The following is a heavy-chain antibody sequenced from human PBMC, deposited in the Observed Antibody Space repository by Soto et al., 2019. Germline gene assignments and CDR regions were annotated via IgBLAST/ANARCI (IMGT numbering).Heavy chain of an antibody. CDR1: GYTFTSYA. V-gene: IGHV1-3*01. J-gene: IGHJ4*02. Sequence: GASVKVSCKASGYTFTSYAMHWVRQAPGQRLEWMGWINAGNGNTKYSQKFQGRVTITRDTSASTAYMELSGLRSEDTAVYYCARDGSIAVAISYFDYWGQGILVTVSS. CDR3: ARDGSIAVAISYFDY. CDR2: INAGNGNT. D-gene: IGHD6-19*01.